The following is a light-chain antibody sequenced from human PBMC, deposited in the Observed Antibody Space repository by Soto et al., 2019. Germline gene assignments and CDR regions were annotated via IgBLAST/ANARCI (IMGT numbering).Light chain of an antibody. CDR1: QSITNNY. J-gene: IGKJ1*01. CDR2: GAS. V-gene: IGKV3-20*01. Sequence: EIVLTQSPGTLSFSPGERATLSCRASQSITNNYLAWYQQKAGQVPRLLLYGASTRPTGIPDRFSGSGSGNDFTLTITRLEPDDFAVYYCQHYGSSPRTFGQGTKVEIK. CDR3: QHYGSSPRT.